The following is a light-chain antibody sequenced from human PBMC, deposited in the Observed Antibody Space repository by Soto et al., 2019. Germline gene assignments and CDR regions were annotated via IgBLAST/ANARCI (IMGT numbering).Light chain of an antibody. Sequence: QSVLTQPPSASGTPGQRVTISCSGSSSNIGSNYVYWYQQLPGTAPKLLIYRNNQRPSGVPDRFSGSKSGNTASLTISGLQAEDEADYYCSSYTSSSTLRVFGGGTKLTVL. J-gene: IGLJ3*02. CDR3: SSYTSSSTLRV. V-gene: IGLV1-47*01. CDR2: RNN. CDR1: SSNIGSNY.